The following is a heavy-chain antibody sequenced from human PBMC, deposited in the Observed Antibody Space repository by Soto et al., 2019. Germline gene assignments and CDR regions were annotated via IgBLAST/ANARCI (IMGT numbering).Heavy chain of an antibody. D-gene: IGHD4-17*01. CDR2: IYYSGST. Sequence: SETLSLTCTVSGGSISSSSYYWGWIRQPPGKGLEWIGSIYYSGSTYYNPSLKSRVTISVDTSKNQFSLKLSSVTAADTAVYYCARQFGADYGSPWGQGTLVTVSS. V-gene: IGHV4-39*01. CDR1: GGSISSSSYY. J-gene: IGHJ4*02. CDR3: ARQFGADYGSP.